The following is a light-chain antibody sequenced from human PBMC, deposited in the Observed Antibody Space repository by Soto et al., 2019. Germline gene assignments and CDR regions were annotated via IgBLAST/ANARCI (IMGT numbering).Light chain of an antibody. J-gene: IGLJ1*01. V-gene: IGLV2-14*03. Sequence: QSALTQPASVSGSPGQSITIFCTGTSSDVGGYNYVSWYQQHPGSAPKLMIYDVSSRPSGVPNRFSGSKSGNTASLTISGLQAEDEADYYCSSYTSSFKLAVFGSGTKVTVL. CDR2: DVS. CDR1: SSDVGGYNY. CDR3: SSYTSSFKLAV.